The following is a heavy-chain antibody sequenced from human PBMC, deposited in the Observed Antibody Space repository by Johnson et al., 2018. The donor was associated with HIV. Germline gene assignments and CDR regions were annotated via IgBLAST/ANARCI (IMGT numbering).Heavy chain of an antibody. J-gene: IGHJ3*02. Sequence: VQLVESGGGLVQPGGSLRLSCAASGFTFSSYAMSWVRQAPGKGLEWVSGINWNGGSTGYADSVKGRFTVSRDNAKNSLYLQMNTLRAEDTAVYYCARDMVQLELLGAFDIWGQGTMVTVSS. CDR2: INWNGGST. CDR3: ARDMVQLELLGAFDI. D-gene: IGHD1-7*01. CDR1: GFTFSSYA. V-gene: IGHV3-20*04.